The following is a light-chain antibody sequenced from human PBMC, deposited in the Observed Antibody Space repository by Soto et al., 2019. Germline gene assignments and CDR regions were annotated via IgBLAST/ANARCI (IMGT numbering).Light chain of an antibody. CDR1: QRVSSSY. CDR2: GAS. CDR3: QQYGSSPPYT. J-gene: IGKJ2*01. V-gene: IGKV3-20*01. Sequence: EIVLTQSPGTLSLSPGERATLSCRASQRVSSSYLAWYQQKPGQAPRPLIYGASSRVTGIPDRFSGSGSGTDFTLTISSVEPEDFAVDYCQQYGSSPPYTFGQGTKLEI.